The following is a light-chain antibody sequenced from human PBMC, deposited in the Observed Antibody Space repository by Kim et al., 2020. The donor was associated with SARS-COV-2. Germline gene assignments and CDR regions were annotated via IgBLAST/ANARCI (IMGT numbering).Light chain of an antibody. CDR2: GNN. CDR1: SLRHYY. J-gene: IGLJ2*01. Sequence: VAFGQTVRITCQGDSLRHYYATWYQQKPGQAPIVVIYGNNNRPSGIPDRFSGSSSGDTASLTITGTQAGDEADYYCNSRGSNDNVLFGGGTQLTVL. V-gene: IGLV3-19*01. CDR3: NSRGSNDNVL.